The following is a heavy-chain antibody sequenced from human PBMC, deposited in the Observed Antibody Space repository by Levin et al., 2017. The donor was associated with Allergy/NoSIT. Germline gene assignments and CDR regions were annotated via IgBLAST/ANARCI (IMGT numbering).Heavy chain of an antibody. V-gene: IGHV3-23*01. Sequence: GESLKISCAASRFTFSTYAMGWVRQAPGKGLEWVSAISGAGGVTQYADSVKGRFTISRDNSKNTLYLQMNSLRVEDTAIYYCAKVPHSGFSDWGSAIFDYWGQGTLVTVSS. J-gene: IGHJ4*02. CDR3: AKVPHSGFSDWGSAIFDY. D-gene: IGHD3/OR15-3a*01. CDR1: RFTFSTYA. CDR2: ISGAGGVT.